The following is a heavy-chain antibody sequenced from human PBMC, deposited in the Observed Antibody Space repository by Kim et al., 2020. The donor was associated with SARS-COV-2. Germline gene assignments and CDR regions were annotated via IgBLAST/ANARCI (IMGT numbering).Heavy chain of an antibody. CDR2: ISYDGSNK. CDR1: GFTFSSYG. V-gene: IGHV3-30*18. J-gene: IGHJ6*02. Sequence: GGSLRLSCAASGFTFSSYGMHWVRQAPGKGLEWVAVISYDGSNKYYADSVKGRFTISRDNSKNTLYLQMNSLRAEDTAVYYCAKESGSGSCYGWTYYYYGIDVWAQGTAVSVSS. CDR3: AKESGSGSCYGWTYYYYGIDV. D-gene: IGHD3-10*01.